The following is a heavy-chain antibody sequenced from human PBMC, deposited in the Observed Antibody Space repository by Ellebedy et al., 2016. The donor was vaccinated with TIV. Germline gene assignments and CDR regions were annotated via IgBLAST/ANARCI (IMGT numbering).Heavy chain of an antibody. D-gene: IGHD3-10*01. Sequence: GESLKISCAVSGFTFSSYEMNWVRQAPGKGLEWLSSISSSGSIIYYADSVRGRITISRDNTKNSLYLQMNSLRAEDTALYYCARGDGSGSYSSALHFWGQGTLVTVSS. V-gene: IGHV3-48*03. J-gene: IGHJ4*02. CDR2: ISSSGSII. CDR3: ARGDGSGSYSSALHF. CDR1: GFTFSSYE.